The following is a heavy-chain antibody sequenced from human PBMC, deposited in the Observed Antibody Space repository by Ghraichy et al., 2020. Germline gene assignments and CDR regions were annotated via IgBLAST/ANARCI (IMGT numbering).Heavy chain of an antibody. V-gene: IGHV4-34*01. Sequence: SQTLSLTCAVYGGSFSGYYWSWIRQPPGKGLEWIGEINHSGSTNYNPSLKSRVTISVDTSKNQFSLKLSSVTAADTAVYYCARVEWLLLIGYWGQGTLVTVSS. CDR3: ARVEWLLLIGY. CDR1: GGSFSGYY. J-gene: IGHJ4*02. D-gene: IGHD3-22*01. CDR2: INHSGST.